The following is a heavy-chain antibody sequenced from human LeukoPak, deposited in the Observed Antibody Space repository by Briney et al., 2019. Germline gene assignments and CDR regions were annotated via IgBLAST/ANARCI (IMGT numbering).Heavy chain of an antibody. CDR2: IYYSGST. J-gene: IGHJ2*01. CDR1: GGSISSSSYY. Sequence: SETLSLTCTVSGGSISSSSYYWGWIRQPPGKGLEWIRSIYYSGSTYYNPSLKSRVTISVDTSKNQFSLKLSSVTAADTAVYYCARPPGDGYNYGDHWYFDLWGRGTLVTVSS. D-gene: IGHD5-24*01. CDR3: ARPPGDGYNYGDHWYFDL. V-gene: IGHV4-39*07.